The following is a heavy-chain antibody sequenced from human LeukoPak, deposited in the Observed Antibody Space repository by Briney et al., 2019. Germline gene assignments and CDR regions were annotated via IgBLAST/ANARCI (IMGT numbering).Heavy chain of an antibody. D-gene: IGHD6-13*01. V-gene: IGHV3-73*01. CDR2: IRSKANSYAT. CDR1: GFTFSTYA. CDR3: TRHDFPTIAAAGTSY. Sequence: GRSLRLSCAASGFTFSTYAMHWVRQASGKGLEWVGRIRSKANSYATAYAASVKGRFTISRDDSKNTAYLQMNSLKTEDTAVYYCTRHDFPTIAAAGTSYWGQGTLVTVSS. J-gene: IGHJ4*02.